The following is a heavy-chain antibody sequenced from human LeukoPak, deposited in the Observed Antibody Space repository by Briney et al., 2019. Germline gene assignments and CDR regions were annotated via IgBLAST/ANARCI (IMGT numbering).Heavy chain of an antibody. CDR1: GYTFTSYG. CDR2: ISAYNGNT. D-gene: IGHD6-13*01. V-gene: IGHV1-18*01. CDR3: AREGSSWSYYYYYYMDV. Sequence: ASVKVSCKASGYTFTSYGISWVRQAPGQGLEWMGWISAYNGNTNYAQKLQGRVTMTTDTSTSTAYMELRSLRSDDTAVYYCAREGSSWSYYYYYYMDVWGKGTTVTISS. J-gene: IGHJ6*03.